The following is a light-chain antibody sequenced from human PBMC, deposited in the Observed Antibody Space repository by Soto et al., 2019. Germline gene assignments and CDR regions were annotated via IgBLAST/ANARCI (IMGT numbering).Light chain of an antibody. J-gene: IGLJ2*01. CDR1: SSNIGSNY. V-gene: IGLV1-47*01. Sequence: QSVLTQPPSASGTPGQRVTISCSGSSSNIGSNYVYWYQQLPGTAPKLLIYRNSQRPSGVPDRFSGSKSGTSASLAISGLRSEDEADYYCATWDDSLSGHVVFGGGTKRTVL. CDR2: RNS. CDR3: ATWDDSLSGHVV.